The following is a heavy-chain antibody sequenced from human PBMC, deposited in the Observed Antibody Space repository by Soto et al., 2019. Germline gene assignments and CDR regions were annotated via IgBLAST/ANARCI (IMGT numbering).Heavy chain of an antibody. CDR1: GFTFSSYS. J-gene: IGHJ5*02. CDR2: ISSSSSTI. CDR3: ARHPERIAQIGWFYP. D-gene: IGHD6-13*01. Sequence: GGSLRLSCAASGFTFSSYSMNWVRQAPGKGLEWVSYISSSSSTIYYADSVKGRFTISRDNAKNSLYLQMSSLRAEDTAVYYCARHPERIAQIGWFYPWGQGTLVTVSS. V-gene: IGHV3-48*01.